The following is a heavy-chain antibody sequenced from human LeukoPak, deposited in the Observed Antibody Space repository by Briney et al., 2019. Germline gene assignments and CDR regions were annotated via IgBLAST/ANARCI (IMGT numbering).Heavy chain of an antibody. CDR3: ASQHDFWSGYYVY. D-gene: IGHD3-3*01. Sequence: GGSLRFSGAASGFTFSSYAMHWVRQAPGKGLEWVAVISYDGSNKYYADSVKGRFTISRDNSKNTLYLQMNSLRAEDTAVYYCASQHDFWSGYYVYWGQGTLVTVSS. J-gene: IGHJ4*02. V-gene: IGHV3-30-3*01. CDR2: ISYDGSNK. CDR1: GFTFSSYA.